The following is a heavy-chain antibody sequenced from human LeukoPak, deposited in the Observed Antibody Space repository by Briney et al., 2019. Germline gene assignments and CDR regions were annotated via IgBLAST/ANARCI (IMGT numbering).Heavy chain of an antibody. CDR2: IYYSGGT. V-gene: IGHV4-59*01. D-gene: IGHD5-24*01. J-gene: IGHJ3*02. CDR3: ARGRWLPNAFDI. CDR1: GDSINSYY. Sequence: PSETLSLTCTVSGDSINSYYWNWIRQPPGKGLEWIGYIYYSGGTDYNPSLKSRVTISVDTSKHQFSMKLKSVTAADTAVYFCARGRWLPNAFDIWGQGTMVTV.